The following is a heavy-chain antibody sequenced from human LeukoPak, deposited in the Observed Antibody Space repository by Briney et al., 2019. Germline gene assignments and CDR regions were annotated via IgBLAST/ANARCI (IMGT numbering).Heavy chain of an antibody. J-gene: IGHJ4*02. CDR3: ARSYRKVRGVMSPPCY. V-gene: IGHV4-39*01. Sequence: PSETLSLTSTVSGGSISSSSYYWGWIRQPPGKGLEWIGSIYYSGSTYYNPSLKSRVTISVDTSKNQFSLKLSSVTAADTAVYYCARSYRKVRGVMSPPCYWGQGTLVTVSS. CDR1: GGSISSSSYY. D-gene: IGHD3-10*01. CDR2: IYYSGST.